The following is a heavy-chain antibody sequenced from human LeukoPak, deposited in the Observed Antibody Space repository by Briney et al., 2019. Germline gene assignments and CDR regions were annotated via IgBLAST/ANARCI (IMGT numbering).Heavy chain of an antibody. J-gene: IGHJ3*02. D-gene: IGHD6-13*01. CDR1: GFTVSSNY. V-gene: IGHV3-53*01. CDR2: IYSGGST. Sequence: PGGSLRLSCAASGFTVSSNYMSWVRQAPGKGLEWVSVIYSGGSTYYADSAKGRFTISRDNSKNTLYLQMNSLRAEDTAVYYCARDHAAAAAGHAFDIWGQGTMVTVSS. CDR3: ARDHAAAAAGHAFDI.